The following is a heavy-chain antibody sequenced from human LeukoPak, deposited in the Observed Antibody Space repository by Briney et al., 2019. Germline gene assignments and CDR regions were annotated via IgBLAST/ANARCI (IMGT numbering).Heavy chain of an antibody. Sequence: SQTLSLTCAISGDSVSSNSAVWNWIRQSPSRGLEWLGRTYYKSKWSSDFAISVKSRITINPDTSKNQFSLHLNSVTPEDTAVYYCAREDIALDYWGQGTLVTVSS. CDR1: GDSVSSNSAV. V-gene: IGHV6-1*01. CDR2: TYYKSKWSS. J-gene: IGHJ4*02. D-gene: IGHD5-12*01. CDR3: AREDIALDY.